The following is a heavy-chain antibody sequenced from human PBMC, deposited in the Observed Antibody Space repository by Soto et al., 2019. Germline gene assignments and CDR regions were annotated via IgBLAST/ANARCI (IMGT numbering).Heavy chain of an antibody. CDR3: AKHVCSGGSCYCRS. CDR2: ISGSGGST. V-gene: IGHV3-23*01. J-gene: IGHJ1*01. CDR1: GFTFSSYA. Sequence: EVQLLESGGGLVQPGGSLRLSCAASGFTFSSYAMSWVRQAPGKGLEWVSAISGSGGSTYYADSVKGRFSISRDNSKNTLYLQMNSLRAEDTAVYYCAKHVCSGGSCYCRSWGQGTLVTVSS. D-gene: IGHD2-15*01.